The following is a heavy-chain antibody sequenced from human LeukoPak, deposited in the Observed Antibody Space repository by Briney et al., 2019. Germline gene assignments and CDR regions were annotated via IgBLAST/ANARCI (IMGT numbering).Heavy chain of an antibody. V-gene: IGHV1-46*01. CDR2: INPSGGST. D-gene: IGHD3-10*01. Sequence: ASVKVSCKASGYTFTSYYMHWLRQAPGQGLEWMGIINPSGGSTSYAQKFQGRVTMTRSTSISTAYMELSSLRPEDTAVYYCVRCAVGCYYNYGIDAWGQGTTVTVSS. CDR1: GYTFTSYY. J-gene: IGHJ6*02. CDR3: VRCAVGCYYNYGIDA.